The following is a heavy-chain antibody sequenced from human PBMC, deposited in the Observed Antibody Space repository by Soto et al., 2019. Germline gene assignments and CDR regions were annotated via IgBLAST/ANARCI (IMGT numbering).Heavy chain of an antibody. CDR2: IIPISGGT. D-gene: IGHD4-17*01. CDR1: GGTFSSYA. CDR3: ARDAGDYGASGVDY. V-gene: IGHV1-69*13. J-gene: IGHJ4*02. Sequence: SVKVSCKASGGTFSSYAISWVRQAPGQGLEWMGWIIPISGGTNYAQKFQGRVTMTADASTSTAYMELSRLRSDDTAVYYCARDAGDYGASGVDYWGQGTLVTVSS.